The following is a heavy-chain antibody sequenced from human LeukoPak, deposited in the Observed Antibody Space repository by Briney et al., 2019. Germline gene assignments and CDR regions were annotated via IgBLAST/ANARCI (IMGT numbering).Heavy chain of an antibody. CDR3: ARIDIVATIPCFDY. D-gene: IGHD5-12*01. V-gene: IGHV3-21*01. CDR2: ISSSSSYI. J-gene: IGHJ4*02. Sequence: GGSLRLSCAASGFTFSSYSMNWVRQAPGKGLEWVSSISSSSSYIYYADSAKGRFTISRDNAKNSLYLQMNSLRAEDTAVYYCARIDIVATIPCFDYWGQGTLVTVSS. CDR1: GFTFSSYS.